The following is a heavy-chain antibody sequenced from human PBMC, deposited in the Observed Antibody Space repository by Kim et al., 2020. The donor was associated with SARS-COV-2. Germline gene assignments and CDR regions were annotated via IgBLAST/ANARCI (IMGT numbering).Heavy chain of an antibody. CDR3: ARRLYGSGRKEET. CDR1: GGSVSSDRHF. Sequence: SETLSLTCTVSGGSVSSDRHFLNWIRQPPGEGLEWIGNIHDSGNTNFNPSLKSRVTISVDTSKNEFSLNLSSVTAADTAVYYCARRLYGSGRKEETWGQG. CDR2: IHDSGNT. J-gene: IGHJ5*02. D-gene: IGHD3-10*01. V-gene: IGHV4-61*01.